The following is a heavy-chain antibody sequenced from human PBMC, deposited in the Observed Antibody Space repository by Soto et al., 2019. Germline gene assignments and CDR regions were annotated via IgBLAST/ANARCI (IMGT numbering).Heavy chain of an antibody. V-gene: IGHV3-23*01. J-gene: IGHJ3*02. D-gene: IGHD2-2*01. CDR2: ISGSGGST. CDR1: GFTFGSYA. Sequence: GGSLRLSCAASGFTFGSYAMSWVRQGPGKGLEWVSAISGSGGSTYYADSVKGRFTISRDNSKNTLYLQMNSLRAEDTAVYYCARLGVVPAAIDLMIGPKGGNDAFDIWGQGTMVTVSS. CDR3: ARLGVVPAAIDLMIGPKGGNDAFDI.